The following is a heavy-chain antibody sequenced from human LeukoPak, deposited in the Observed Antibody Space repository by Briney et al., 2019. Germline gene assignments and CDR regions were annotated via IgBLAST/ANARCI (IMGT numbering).Heavy chain of an antibody. CDR3: AKDQFGPVPECFDY. CDR2: ISGNGGTT. V-gene: IGHV3-23*01. D-gene: IGHD3/OR15-3a*01. J-gene: IGHJ4*02. Sequence: SGGSLRLSCEASGFTFSSHAMTWVRQAPGKGLEWVSGISGNGGTTYYADSVKGRFTISRDNSKNTLYLQMNSLRAEDTAVYYCAKDQFGPVPECFDYWGQGTLVTVSS. CDR1: GFTFSSHA.